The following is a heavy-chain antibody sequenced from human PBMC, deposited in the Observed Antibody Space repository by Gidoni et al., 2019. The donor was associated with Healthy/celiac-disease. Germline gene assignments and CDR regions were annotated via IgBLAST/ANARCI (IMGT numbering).Heavy chain of an antibody. Sequence: QVQLVESGGGLVKPGGSLRLSCAASGFTFSDYYISWIRQAPGKGLGWVSNISSSGNTIYYADSVKGRFTNSRDNAKNSLYLQMNSLRAEDTAVYYCARGEMATRNFDYWGQGTLVTVSS. J-gene: IGHJ4*02. CDR2: ISSSGNTI. V-gene: IGHV3-11*01. CDR3: ARGEMATRNFDY. D-gene: IGHD5-12*01. CDR1: GFTFSDYY.